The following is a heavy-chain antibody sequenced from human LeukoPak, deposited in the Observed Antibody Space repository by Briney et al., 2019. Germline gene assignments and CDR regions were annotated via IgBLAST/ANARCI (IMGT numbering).Heavy chain of an antibody. D-gene: IGHD3-10*01. Sequence: PSETLSLTCSVSGGSISSRSYSWGWIRHSPGKGLEWIGNFHYSGSTYYNPSLKSRVTISVDTSKNQFSLKLSSVTAADTAVYYCARGFGFGEFSYYYGLDVWGQGTTVTVSS. CDR3: ARGFGFGEFSYYYGLDV. J-gene: IGHJ6*02. CDR1: GGSISSRSYS. CDR2: FHYSGST. V-gene: IGHV4-39*07.